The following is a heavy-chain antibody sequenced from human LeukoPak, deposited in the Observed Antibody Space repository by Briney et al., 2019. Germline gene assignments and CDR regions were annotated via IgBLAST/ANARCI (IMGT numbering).Heavy chain of an antibody. D-gene: IGHD3-22*01. CDR2: IYYSGST. CDR1: GGSIRSSYYY. CDR3: ASLGDYYDSSGYYYAKNIDY. V-gene: IGHV4-39*01. J-gene: IGHJ4*02. Sequence: SETLSLTCTVSGGSIRSSYYYWGWIRQPPGKGLEWIGSIYYSGSTYYNPSLKSRVTISVDTSKNQFSLKLSSVTAADTAVYYCASLGDYYDSSGYYYAKNIDYWGQGTLVTVSS.